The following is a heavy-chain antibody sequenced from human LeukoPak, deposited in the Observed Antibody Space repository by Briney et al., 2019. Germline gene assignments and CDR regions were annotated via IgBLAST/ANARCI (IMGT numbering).Heavy chain of an antibody. CDR1: GGTFSSYA. CDR2: IIPIFGTA. V-gene: IGHV1-69*01. CDR3: ARGGSQDTAMVT. J-gene: IGHJ5*02. D-gene: IGHD5-18*01. Sequence: SVKVSCKASGGTFSSYAISWVRQAPGQGLEWMGGIIPIFGTANYAQEFQGRVTITADESTSTAYMELSSLRSEDTAVYYCARGGSQDTAMVTWGQGTLVTVSS.